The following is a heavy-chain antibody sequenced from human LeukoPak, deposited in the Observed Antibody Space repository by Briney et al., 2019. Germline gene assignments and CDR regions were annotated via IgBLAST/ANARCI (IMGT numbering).Heavy chain of an antibody. V-gene: IGHV1-24*01. CDR2: FDPEDGEI. J-gene: IGHJ4*02. CDR1: GYTLAELS. Sequence: ASVKVSCKVSGYTLAELSMHWVRQAPGKGLEWMGGFDPEDGEIIYAQKFQGRVTVTEDTSTDTAYMELSSLRSEDTAVYYCATPSIVGATQFDYWGQGTLVTVS. CDR3: ATPSIVGATQFDY. D-gene: IGHD1-26*01.